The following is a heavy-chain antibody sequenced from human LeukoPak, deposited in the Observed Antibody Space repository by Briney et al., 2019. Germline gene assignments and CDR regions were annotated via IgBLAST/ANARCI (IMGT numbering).Heavy chain of an antibody. Sequence: PGGSLRLSCAASGFTFSSYAMHWVRQAPGKGLEWVAVISYDGSNKYYADSVKGRFTISRDNSKNTLYLQMNSLRAEDTAVYYCARVRWTDAFDIWGQGTVVTVSS. CDR2: ISYDGSNK. CDR3: ARVRWTDAFDI. V-gene: IGHV3-30-3*01. D-gene: IGHD1-1*01. CDR1: GFTFSSYA. J-gene: IGHJ3*02.